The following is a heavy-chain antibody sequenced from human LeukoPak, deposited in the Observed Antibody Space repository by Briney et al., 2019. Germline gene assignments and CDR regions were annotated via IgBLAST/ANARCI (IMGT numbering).Heavy chain of an antibody. J-gene: IGHJ3*02. CDR2: ISAYNGNT. CDR3: ARDLEWEKHNAFDI. Sequence: ASVKVSCKASGYTFSSYGISWVRQAPGQGLEWMGWISAYNGNTNYAQKLQGRVTMTTNTSTSTAYMELRSLRSDDTAVYYCARDLEWEKHNAFDIWGHGTMVTVSS. CDR1: GYTFSSYG. D-gene: IGHD1-26*01. V-gene: IGHV1-18*01.